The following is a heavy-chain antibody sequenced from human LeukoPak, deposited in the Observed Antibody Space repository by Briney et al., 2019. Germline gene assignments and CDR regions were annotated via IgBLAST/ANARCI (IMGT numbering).Heavy chain of an antibody. CDR1: GGSISSSSYY. CDR3: ARGGGRFGELLGRTRFDY. J-gene: IGHJ4*02. Sequence: PSETLSLTCTVSGGSISSSSYYWGWIRQPPGKGLEWIGSIYYSGSTYYNPSLKSRVTISVDTSKNQFSLKLSSVTAADTAVYYCARGGGRFGELLGRTRFDYWGQGTLVTVSS. CDR2: IYYSGST. V-gene: IGHV4-39*01. D-gene: IGHD3-10*01.